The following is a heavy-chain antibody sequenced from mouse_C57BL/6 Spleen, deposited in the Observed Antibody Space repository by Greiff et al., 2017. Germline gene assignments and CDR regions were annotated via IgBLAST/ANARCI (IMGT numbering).Heavy chain of an antibody. V-gene: IGHV1-64*01. CDR1: GYTFTSYW. J-gene: IGHJ4*01. Sequence: QVQLQQPGAELVKPGASVKLSCKASGYTFTSYWMHWVKQRPGQGLEWIGMIHPDSGSTNYNEKFKSKSTLTVDKSTSTAYMQLSSLTSAASAVYYSADPHSYAMDYWGQGTSVTVSS. CDR3: ADPHSYAMDY. CDR2: IHPDSGST.